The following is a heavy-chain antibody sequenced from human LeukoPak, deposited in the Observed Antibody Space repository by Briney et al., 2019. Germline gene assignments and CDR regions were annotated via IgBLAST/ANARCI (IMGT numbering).Heavy chain of an antibody. J-gene: IGHJ4*02. CDR2: ISASNAKT. V-gene: IGHV1-18*01. CDR1: DYTFASYD. CDR3: TREGQSYYYGSGSYAFDY. Sequence: ASVKVSCKASDYTFASYDISWVRQAPGQGLEWMGWISASNAKTNYAQKFQGRVTMTTDTFTSTAYMGLRSLRSDDTAVYYCTREGQSYYYGSGSYAFDYWGQGTLVTVSS. D-gene: IGHD3-10*01.